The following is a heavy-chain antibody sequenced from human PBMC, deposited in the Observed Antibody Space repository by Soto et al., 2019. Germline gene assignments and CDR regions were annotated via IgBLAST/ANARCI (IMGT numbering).Heavy chain of an antibody. D-gene: IGHD6-19*01. CDR1: GFTFSSYA. V-gene: IGHV3-23*01. Sequence: GGSLRLSCAAYGFTFSSYAMSWVRQAPGKGLEWVSAISGSGGSTYYADSVKGRFTISRDNSKNTLYLQMNSLRAEDTAVYYCAKVVGIAVAGPFDPWGQGTLVTVSS. J-gene: IGHJ5*02. CDR2: ISGSGGST. CDR3: AKVVGIAVAGPFDP.